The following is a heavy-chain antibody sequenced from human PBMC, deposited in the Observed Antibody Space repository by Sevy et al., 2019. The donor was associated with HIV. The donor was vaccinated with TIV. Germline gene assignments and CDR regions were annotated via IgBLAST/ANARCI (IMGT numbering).Heavy chain of an antibody. CDR2: IRGSGGST. J-gene: IGHJ3*02. D-gene: IGHD3-9*01. CDR1: GFTFSSYA. V-gene: IGHV3-23*01. Sequence: GGSLRLSCAASGFTFSSYAMSWVRQAPGKGLERVSAIRGSGGSTYYADSVKGRFTISRDNSKNTLYLQMNSLRAEDTAVYYCAKAPYDDILTPTPSKAFDIWGQGTMVTVSS. CDR3: AKAPYDDILTPTPSKAFDI.